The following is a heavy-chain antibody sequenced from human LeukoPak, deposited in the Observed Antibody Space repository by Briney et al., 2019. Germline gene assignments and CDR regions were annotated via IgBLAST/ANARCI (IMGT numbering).Heavy chain of an antibody. CDR1: GGSISSSSYY. D-gene: IGHD2-15*01. CDR2: IYYSGST. J-gene: IGHJ4*02. CDR3: ARHSDCSGGSCYSPHFDY. Sequence: SETLSLTCTVSGGSISSSSYYWGWIRQPPGKGLEWIGSIYYSGSTYYNPSLKSRVTISVDTSRNQFSLKLSSVTAADTAVYYCARHSDCSGGSCYSPHFDYWGQGTLVTVSS. V-gene: IGHV4-39*01.